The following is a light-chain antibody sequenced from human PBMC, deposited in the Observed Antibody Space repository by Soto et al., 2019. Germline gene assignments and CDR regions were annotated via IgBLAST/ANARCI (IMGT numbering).Light chain of an antibody. CDR3: CSYAGSNILV. V-gene: IGLV2-11*01. CDR1: SSDVGAYNY. Sequence: QSVLTQPRSVSGSPGQSVTISCTGTSSDVGAYNYVSWYQQHPGKAPKVMIYGVSRRPSGVPDRFSGSKSDNTASLTISGLQAEDEADYYCCSYAGSNILVFGGGTKLTVL. CDR2: GVS. J-gene: IGLJ2*01.